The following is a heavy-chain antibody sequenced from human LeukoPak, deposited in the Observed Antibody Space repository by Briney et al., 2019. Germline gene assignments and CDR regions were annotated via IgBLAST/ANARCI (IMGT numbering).Heavy chain of an antibody. CDR1: GFTFSSYA. CDR2: ISSSGDIT. Sequence: GGSLRLSCAASGFTFSSYAMNWVRQAPGRGLEWVSAISSSGDITYYSDSVKGRFTISRDNYKNALYLQMNTLRAEDTAVYYCARRGYYASGTYYIVDYWGQGTLVTVSS. J-gene: IGHJ4*02. V-gene: IGHV3-23*01. D-gene: IGHD3-10*01. CDR3: ARRGYYASGTYYIVDY.